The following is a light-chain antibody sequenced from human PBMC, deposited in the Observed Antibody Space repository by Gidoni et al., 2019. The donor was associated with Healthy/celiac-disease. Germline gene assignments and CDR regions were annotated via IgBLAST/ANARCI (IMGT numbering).Light chain of an antibody. CDR3: QAWDSSTNYV. CDR1: NLGDKY. Sequence: SYELTQPPSVSVSPGKTASITCSGDNLGDKYSCWYQQKPGKSPVLVIYQDSKRPSGIPERFSGSNSGNTATLTISGTQAMDEADYYCQAWDSSTNYVFGTGTKVTVL. J-gene: IGLJ1*01. V-gene: IGLV3-1*01. CDR2: QDS.